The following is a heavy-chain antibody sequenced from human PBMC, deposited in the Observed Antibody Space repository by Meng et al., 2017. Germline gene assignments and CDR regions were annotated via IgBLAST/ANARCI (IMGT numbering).Heavy chain of an antibody. CDR3: ARVGKVVTAPLTY. CDR1: GGSFSGYY. Sequence: QVQLQPWGAGLLKPSETLSLTCAVYGGSFSGYYWSWIRQPPGKGLEWIGEINHSGSTNYNPSLKSRVTISVDTSKNQFSLKLSSVTAADTAVYYCARVGKVVTAPLTYWGQGTLVTVSS. V-gene: IGHV4-34*01. D-gene: IGHD2-21*02. J-gene: IGHJ4*02. CDR2: INHSGST.